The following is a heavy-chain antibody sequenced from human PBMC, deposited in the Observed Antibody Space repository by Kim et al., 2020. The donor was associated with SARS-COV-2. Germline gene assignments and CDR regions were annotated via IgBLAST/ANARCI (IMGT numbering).Heavy chain of an antibody. Sequence: ASVKVSCKAAGYTFTRYDINWVRQAPGQGFEWMGWMNPNSGNTAYAQKFKGRVTMTSDTSISTAYLQLSSLRFEDTAFYYCARGGFGTIFGLTQRSKVFD. CDR3: ARGGFGTIFGLTQRSKVFD. J-gene: IGHJ2*01. CDR2: MNPNSGNT. CDR1: GYTFTRYD. V-gene: IGHV1-8*01. D-gene: IGHD3-3*01.